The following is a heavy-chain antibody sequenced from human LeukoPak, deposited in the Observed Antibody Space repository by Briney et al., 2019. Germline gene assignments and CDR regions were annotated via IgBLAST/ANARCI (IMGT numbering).Heavy chain of an antibody. CDR3: ARAYSSSWGYYYYGMGV. V-gene: IGHV4-34*01. CDR1: GGSFSGYY. J-gene: IGHJ6*02. CDR2: INHSGST. Sequence: PSETLSLTCAVYGGSFSGYYWSWIRQPPGKGLEWIGEINHSGSTNYNPSLKSRVTISVDTSKNQFSLKLSSVTAADTAVYYCARAYSSSWGYYYYGMGVWGQGTTVTVSS. D-gene: IGHD6-13*01.